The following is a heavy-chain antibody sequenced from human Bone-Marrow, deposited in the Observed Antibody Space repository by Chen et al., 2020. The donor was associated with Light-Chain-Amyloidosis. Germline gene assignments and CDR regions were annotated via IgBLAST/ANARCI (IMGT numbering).Heavy chain of an antibody. CDR3: ARRRDGYNFDY. CDR1: GYTFPNYW. J-gene: IGHJ4*02. CDR2: IYPDDSDA. D-gene: IGHD5-12*01. V-gene: IGHV5-51*01. Sequence: EVQLEQSGQEVKKPGESLKISCKGSGYTFPNYWIGWVRQMPGKGLEWMGVIYPDDSDARYSPSFEGQGTISADKSITTAYLQWRSLKASDTAMYYCARRRDGYNFDYWGQGTLVTVSS.